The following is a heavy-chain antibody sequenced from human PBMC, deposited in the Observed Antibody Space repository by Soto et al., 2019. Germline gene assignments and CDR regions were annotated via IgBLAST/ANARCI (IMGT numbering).Heavy chain of an antibody. D-gene: IGHD4-17*01. Sequence: QVQLVQSGAEVKKPGASVKVSCKASGYTFTSYAMHWVRQAPGQRLEWMGWINAGNGNTKYSQKFQGRVTITRDTSASTAYMELSSLRSEDTAVYYCARDARTVDYYYYMDVWGKGTTVTVSS. CDR3: ARDARTVDYYYYMDV. CDR2: INAGNGNT. V-gene: IGHV1-3*01. CDR1: GYTFTSYA. J-gene: IGHJ6*03.